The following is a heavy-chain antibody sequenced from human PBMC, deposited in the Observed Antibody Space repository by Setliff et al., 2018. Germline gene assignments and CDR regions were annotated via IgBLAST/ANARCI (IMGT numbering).Heavy chain of an antibody. Sequence: GASVKVSCKTSGGTFSSFAVSWVRQAPGQRPEWMGRLIPFFGTTIYAQKFQGRVTITADQSTSTVFMELSSLRSDDTAVYYCARVDYYGSGNYYDLWGQGTLVTVSS. CDR1: GGTFSSFA. CDR2: LIPFFGTT. J-gene: IGHJ5*02. V-gene: IGHV1-69*13. CDR3: ARVDYYGSGNYYDL. D-gene: IGHD3-10*01.